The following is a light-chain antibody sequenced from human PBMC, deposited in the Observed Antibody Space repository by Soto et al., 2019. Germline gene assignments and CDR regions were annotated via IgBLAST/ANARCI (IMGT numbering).Light chain of an antibody. V-gene: IGLV2-14*01. CDR2: EVS. CDR3: NSFTSSSNYV. CDR1: RSDVGGYKY. J-gene: IGLJ1*01. Sequence: HCALRPPASVSQLLGAPIPISCIGTRSDVGGYKYVSWYQQHPGKAPKLMIYEVSNRPSGVSNRFSGSKSGNTASLTISGLQAEDEADYYCNSFTSSSNYVFGTGTKVT.